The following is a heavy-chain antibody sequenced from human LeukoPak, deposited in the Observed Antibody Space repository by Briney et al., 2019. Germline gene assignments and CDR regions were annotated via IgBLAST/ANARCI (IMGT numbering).Heavy chain of an antibody. CDR1: GGSISSSNW. CDR3: ARDLMVRGVISKPFDY. CDR2: IYHSGST. J-gene: IGHJ4*02. V-gene: IGHV4-4*02. D-gene: IGHD3-10*01. Sequence: SETLSLTCTVSGGSISSSNWWSWIRQPPGKGLEWIGEIYHSGSTNYNPSLKSRVTISVDTSKNQSSLKLSSVTAADTAVYYCARDLMVRGVISKPFDYWGQGTLVTVSS.